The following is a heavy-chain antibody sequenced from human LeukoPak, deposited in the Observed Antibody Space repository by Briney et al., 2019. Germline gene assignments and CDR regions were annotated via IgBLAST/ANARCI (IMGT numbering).Heavy chain of an antibody. CDR3: AREASDTAMATYYFDY. CDR2: IYISGWT. Sequence: SETLSLTCTVSGGSISTYYWSWIRQPAGKGLEWIGRIYISGWTNYNPSLQSRVTMSVETSRSQCSLKLRSVTAADTAVYYCAREASDTAMATYYFDYWGQGTLVTVSS. D-gene: IGHD5-18*01. V-gene: IGHV4-4*07. J-gene: IGHJ4*02. CDR1: GGSISTYY.